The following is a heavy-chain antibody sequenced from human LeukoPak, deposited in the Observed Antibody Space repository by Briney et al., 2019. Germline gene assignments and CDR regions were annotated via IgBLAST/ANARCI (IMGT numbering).Heavy chain of an antibody. V-gene: IGHV5-51*01. D-gene: IGHD3-9*01. Sequence: GESLKISCKGSGYSFNTYWIAWVRQMPGKGRGWMGIIYPGDSDTRYSPSFQGQVTISADESISTAYLHWSSLKASDTAMYYCARQADYNVLTGYFKGHLDYWGQGTLVTVSS. CDR3: ARQADYNVLTGYFKGHLDY. J-gene: IGHJ4*02. CDR2: IYPGDSDT. CDR1: GYSFNTYW.